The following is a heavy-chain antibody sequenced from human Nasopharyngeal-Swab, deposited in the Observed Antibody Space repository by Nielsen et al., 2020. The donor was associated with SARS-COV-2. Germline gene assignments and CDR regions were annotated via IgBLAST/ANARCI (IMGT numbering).Heavy chain of an antibody. CDR3: ARSGYSSSWPDPYYFDY. CDR1: GYSISSGYY. D-gene: IGHD6-13*01. V-gene: IGHV4-38-2*02. CDR2: IYHSETT. J-gene: IGHJ4*02. Sequence: SETLSLTCTVSGYSISSGYYWGWVRQPPGKGLEWIGNIYHSETTYYNPSLKSRVTISVDTSKNQFSLKLSSVTAADTAVYYCARSGYSSSWPDPYYFDYWGQGTLVTVSS.